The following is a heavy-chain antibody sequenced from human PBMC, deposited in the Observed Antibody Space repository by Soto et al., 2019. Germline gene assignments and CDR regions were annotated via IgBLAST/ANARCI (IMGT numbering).Heavy chain of an antibody. J-gene: IGHJ4*02. V-gene: IGHV1-3*01. CDR3: ARASYSSGWYFDY. CDR1: GYTFTSYD. D-gene: IGHD6-19*01. Sequence: VSVKVSCKASGYTFTSYDINWVRQANGQGLEWMGWINAGNGNTKYSQKFQGRVTITRDTSASTAYMELSSLRSEDTAAYYCARASYSSGWYFDYWGQGTLVTVSS. CDR2: INAGNGNT.